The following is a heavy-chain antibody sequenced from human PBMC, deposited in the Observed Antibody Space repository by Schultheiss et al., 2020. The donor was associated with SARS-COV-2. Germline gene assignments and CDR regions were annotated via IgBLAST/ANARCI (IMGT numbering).Heavy chain of an antibody. D-gene: IGHD4-11*01. CDR3: ARQTTVTANWFDP. CDR2: IYPGDSDT. V-gene: IGHV5-51*01. J-gene: IGHJ5*02. Sequence: GESLKISCKGSGYSFTSYWIGWVRQMPGKGLEWMGIIYPGDSDTRYSPSFQGQVTISADKSLSTAYLQWRSLKASDTAMYYCARQTTVTANWFDPWGQGTLVTVSS. CDR1: GYSFTSYW.